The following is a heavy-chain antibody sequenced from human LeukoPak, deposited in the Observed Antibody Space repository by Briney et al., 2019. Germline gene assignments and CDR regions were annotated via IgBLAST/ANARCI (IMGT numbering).Heavy chain of an antibody. CDR2: IKKDGSEK. CDR1: GFTFSSYW. Sequence: GGSLRLSCAASGFTFSSYWMSWVRQAPGKGVEGVANIKKDGSEKYYVDSVKGGFTISRDNAKNSLYLQMNSLRAEDTAVYYCARERNVYDSSGYYFDYWGQGTLVTVSS. D-gene: IGHD3-22*01. J-gene: IGHJ4*02. V-gene: IGHV3-7*01. CDR3: ARERNVYDSSGYYFDY.